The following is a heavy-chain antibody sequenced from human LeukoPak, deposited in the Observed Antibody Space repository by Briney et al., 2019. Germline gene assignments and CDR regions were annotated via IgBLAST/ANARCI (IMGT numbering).Heavy chain of an antibody. D-gene: IGHD2-2*01. V-gene: IGHV6-1*01. CDR1: GDSVSSNSVT. CDR2: TYYRSTWYN. J-gene: IGHJ5*02. CDR3: ARRLTQYDCFDP. Sequence: TSQTLSLTCAISGDSVSSNSVTWNWIRQSPSRGLGWLGRTYYRSTWYNDYAVSVRGRITVNPDTSKNQFSLHLNSVTPEDTAVYYCARRLTQYDCFDPWGQGILVTVSS.